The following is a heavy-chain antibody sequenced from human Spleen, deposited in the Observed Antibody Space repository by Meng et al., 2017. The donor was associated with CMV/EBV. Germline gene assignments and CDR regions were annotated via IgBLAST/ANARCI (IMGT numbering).Heavy chain of an antibody. V-gene: IGHV4-39*02. D-gene: IGHD3-3*01. CDR1: GGSISSSSYY. J-gene: IGHJ6*02. Sequence: SETLSLTCTVSGGSISSSSYYWGWIRQPPGKGLEWIGSIYYSGSTYYNPSLKSRVTISVDTSKNQFSLKLSSVTAADTAVYYCAREGRITIFGVVRGLMDVWGQGTTVTVSS. CDR2: IYYSGST. CDR3: AREGRITIFGVVRGLMDV.